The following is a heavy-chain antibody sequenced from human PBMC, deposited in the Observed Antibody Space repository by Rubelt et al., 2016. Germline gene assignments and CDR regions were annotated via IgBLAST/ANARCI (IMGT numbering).Heavy chain of an antibody. CDR3: AREGMEAFDI. D-gene: IGHD6-13*01. J-gene: IGHJ3*02. Sequence: QVQLVQSGAEVKKPGASVKVSCKASGYTFTDFYMHWVRQTPGQGLEWMGWINPNSGGTNYAQKLQGRVTMTRDTSISTAYMELGRLRSDDTAIYYCAREGMEAFDIWGQGTMVTVSS. CDR2: INPNSGGT. V-gene: IGHV1-2*02. CDR1: GYTFTDFY.